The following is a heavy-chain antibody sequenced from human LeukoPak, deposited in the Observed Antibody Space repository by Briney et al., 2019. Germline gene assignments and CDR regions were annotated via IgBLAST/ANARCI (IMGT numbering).Heavy chain of an antibody. CDR3: ARMYSSSWVPFDY. CDR1: GGSISSGSYY. Sequence: SETLSLTCTVSGGSISSGSYYWSWIRQPAGKGLEWIGRIYTSGSTNYNPSLKSRVTISVDTSKNQFSLKLSSVTAADTAVYYCARMYSSSWVPFDYWGQGTLVTVSS. CDR2: IYTSGST. J-gene: IGHJ4*02. V-gene: IGHV4-61*02. D-gene: IGHD6-13*01.